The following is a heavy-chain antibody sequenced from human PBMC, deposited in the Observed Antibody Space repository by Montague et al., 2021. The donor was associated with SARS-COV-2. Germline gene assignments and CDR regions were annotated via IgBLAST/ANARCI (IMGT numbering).Heavy chain of an antibody. Sequence: LSCAASGFTVSSNYMTWVRQAPGKGLEWVSLIYSSGSTFYADSVQGRFTISRDNSNNTLYLHMNSLRAEDTAVYYCARQILTMVRGVPRNWFDPWGQGTLVTVSS. CDR3: ARQILTMVRGVPRNWFDP. CDR2: IYSSGST. V-gene: IGHV3-66*04. CDR1: GFTVSSNY. D-gene: IGHD3-10*01. J-gene: IGHJ5*02.